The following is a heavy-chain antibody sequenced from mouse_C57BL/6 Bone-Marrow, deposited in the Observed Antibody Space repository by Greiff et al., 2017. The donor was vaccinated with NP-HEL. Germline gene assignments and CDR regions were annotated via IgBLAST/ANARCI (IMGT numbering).Heavy chain of an antibody. CDR3: ARGSKEAMDY. CDR1: GYAFSSSW. J-gene: IGHJ4*01. CDR2: IYPGDGDT. Sequence: VKLMESGAELVKPGASVKISCKASGYAFSSSWMNWVKQRPGKGLEWIGQIYPGDGDTNYNGKFKGKATLTADKSSSTANMQLSSMTAEDAAVDFYARGSKEAMDYWGQGTSVTVSS. V-gene: IGHV1-80*01. D-gene: IGHD1-1*01.